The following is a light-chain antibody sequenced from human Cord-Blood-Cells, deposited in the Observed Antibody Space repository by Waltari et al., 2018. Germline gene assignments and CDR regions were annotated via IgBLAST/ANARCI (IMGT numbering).Light chain of an antibody. V-gene: IGLV2-14*01. CDR3: SSYTSSSTYV. J-gene: IGLJ1*01. Sequence: QSALTQPASVSGSPGQSITISCPGTSSDVGGYNYVSWYQQNPGKAPKLMIYDVSKRPSGVSNRFSGSKSGNTASMTISGLQAEDEADYYCSSYTSSSTYVFGTGTKVTVL. CDR2: DVS. CDR1: SSDVGGYNY.